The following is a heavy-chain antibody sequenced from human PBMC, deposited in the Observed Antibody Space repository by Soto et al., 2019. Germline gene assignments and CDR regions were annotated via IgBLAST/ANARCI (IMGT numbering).Heavy chain of an antibody. CDR2: ISSSSSYI. J-gene: IGHJ4*02. D-gene: IGHD3-22*01. V-gene: IGHV3-21*01. CDR1: GFTFSSYS. Sequence: GGSLRLSCAASGFTFSSYSMNWVRQAPGKGLEWVSSISSSSSYIYYADSVKGRFTISRDNAKNSLYLQMNSLRAEDTAVYYCARDCVHYDSSGYYHWGQGNLVTVSS. CDR3: ARDCVHYDSSGYYH.